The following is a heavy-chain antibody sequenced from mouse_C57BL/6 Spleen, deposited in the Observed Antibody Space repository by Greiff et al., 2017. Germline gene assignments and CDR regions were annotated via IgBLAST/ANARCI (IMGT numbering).Heavy chain of an antibody. CDR3: AEGGNRYAMDY. CDR1: GYTFTSYW. V-gene: IGHV1-72*01. Sequence: QVQLQQPGAELVKPGASVKLSCKASGYTFTSYWMHWVKQRPGRGLEWIGRIDPNSGGTKYNEKFKSKATLTVDKPASTAYMQLSSLTSEVSAVYYCAEGGNRYAMDYWGQGPSVTVSS. D-gene: IGHD2-1*01. CDR2: IDPNSGGT. J-gene: IGHJ4*01.